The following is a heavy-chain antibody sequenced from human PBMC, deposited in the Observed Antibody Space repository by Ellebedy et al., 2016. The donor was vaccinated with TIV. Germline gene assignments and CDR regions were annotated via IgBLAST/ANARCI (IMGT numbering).Heavy chain of an antibody. V-gene: IGHV3-74*01. CDR3: TTVFEM. Sequence: GESLKISXAASGFTFTNYWMHWVRQVPGKGLVWVSRVGGPGSGTSYADSVKGRFTISRDNANNMLYLQMNNLRAEDTALYYCTTVFEMWGQGTLVTVSS. CDR1: GFTFTNYW. J-gene: IGHJ3*02. CDR2: VGGPGSGT.